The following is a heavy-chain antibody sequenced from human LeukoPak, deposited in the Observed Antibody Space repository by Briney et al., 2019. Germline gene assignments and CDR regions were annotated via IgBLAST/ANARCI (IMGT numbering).Heavy chain of an antibody. D-gene: IGHD1-26*01. V-gene: IGHV1-8*01. J-gene: IGHJ4*02. CDR1: GYTFTSYD. CDR3: ARDTLVGATQGGDY. Sequence: GASVKVSCKASGYTFTSYDINWVRQATGQGLEWMGWINPNSGNAGYAQNFRGGVTMTRDTSISTVYMELSSLKSEDTAVYYCARDTLVGATQGGDYRGQGTLVTVSS. CDR2: INPNSGNA.